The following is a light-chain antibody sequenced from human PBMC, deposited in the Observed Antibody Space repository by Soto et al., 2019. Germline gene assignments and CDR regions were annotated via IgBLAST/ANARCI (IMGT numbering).Light chain of an antibody. Sequence: QSALTQPASVSGSPGQSVTISCTGTSSDVGGYNYVSWYQQHPGKAPKLIIYDVSVRPSGVSTRFSGSKSGNTASLTISGLQADDEADYFCTSYTSQSTVVFGGGTKLTVL. CDR3: TSYTSQSTVV. CDR1: SSDVGGYNY. CDR2: DVS. V-gene: IGLV2-14*01. J-gene: IGLJ3*02.